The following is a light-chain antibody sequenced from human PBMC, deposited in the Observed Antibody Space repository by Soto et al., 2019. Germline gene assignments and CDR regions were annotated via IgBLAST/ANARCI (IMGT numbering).Light chain of an antibody. J-gene: IGLJ3*02. CDR2: ITI. V-gene: IGLV1-44*01. CDR3: AVWDDSLNGWV. CDR1: SSNIGSNT. Sequence: QSVLTQPPSASGTPGQRVTISCSGSSSNIGSNTVNWYQHLPGTAPKPPIYITIQRPSGVPDRFSGSKSGTSASLAISGLQSEDEADYYCAVWDDSLNGWVFGGGTKLTVL.